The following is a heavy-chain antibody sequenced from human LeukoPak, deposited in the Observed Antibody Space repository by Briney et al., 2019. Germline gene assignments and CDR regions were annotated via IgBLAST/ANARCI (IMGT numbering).Heavy chain of an antibody. Sequence: PGGSLRLSCAAFGFTFSSYGMHWVRQAPGKGLEWVAVISYDGSKKYYAESVKGRFTISRDNSKNSLYLQMNSLRAEDTAVYYCARDSGKVGVTATKLDYWGQGTLVTVSS. D-gene: IGHD2-21*02. V-gene: IGHV3-30*03. CDR1: GFTFSSYG. J-gene: IGHJ4*02. CDR3: ARDSGKVGVTATKLDY. CDR2: ISYDGSKK.